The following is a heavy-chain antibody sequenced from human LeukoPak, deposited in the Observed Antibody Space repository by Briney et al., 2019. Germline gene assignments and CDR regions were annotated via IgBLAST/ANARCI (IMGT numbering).Heavy chain of an antibody. J-gene: IGHJ4*02. CDR1: GDSINSLDS. Sequence: SETLSLTCTVSGDSINSLDSWSWVRQPSGKGLEWIGEMYLSGTTHSNPSVKSRVTISIDKSKNQFFLNLSSVTAADTAVYYCAGLVGRYSSGLYYYYFDYWGQGTLVTVSS. CDR3: AGLVGRYSSGLYYYYFDY. D-gene: IGHD3-22*01. CDR2: MYLSGTT. V-gene: IGHV4-4*02.